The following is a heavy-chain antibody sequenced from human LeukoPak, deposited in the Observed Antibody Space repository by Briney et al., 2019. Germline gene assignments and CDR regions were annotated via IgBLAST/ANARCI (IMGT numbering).Heavy chain of an antibody. CDR2: INPNSGGT. Sequence: ASVKVSCKASGYTFTGYYMHWVRQAPGQGLEWMGRINPNSGGTNYAQKFQGRVTMTRDTSISTAYMELSRLRPDDTAVYYCARDHYGDYDFAHWGQGTLVTVSS. CDR3: ARDHYGDYDFAH. CDR1: GYTFTGYY. J-gene: IGHJ4*02. V-gene: IGHV1-2*06. D-gene: IGHD4-17*01.